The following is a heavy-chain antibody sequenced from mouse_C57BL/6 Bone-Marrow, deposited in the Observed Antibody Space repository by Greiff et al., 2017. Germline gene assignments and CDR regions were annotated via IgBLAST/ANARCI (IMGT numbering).Heavy chain of an antibody. D-gene: IGHD2-1*01. V-gene: IGHV1-4*01. CDR1: GYTFTSYT. CDR2: INPSSGYP. CDR3: ARTLVGVFAY. J-gene: IGHJ3*01. Sequence: LVESGAELARPGASVKMSCKASGYTFTSYTMPWVKQRPGQGLEWIGYINPSSGYPKYNQKFKDKATLTADKSSSTAYMQLSSLTSEDSAVYYCARTLVGVFAYWGQGTLVTVSA.